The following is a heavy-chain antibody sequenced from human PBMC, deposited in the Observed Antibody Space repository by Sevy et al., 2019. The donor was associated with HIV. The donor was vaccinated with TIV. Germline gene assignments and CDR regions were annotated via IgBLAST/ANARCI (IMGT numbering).Heavy chain of an antibody. CDR1: GFRFSAFG. V-gene: IGHV3-23*01. CDR3: AKAPYYDFWSHNYNNWFDP. Sequence: GESLKISCVASGFRFSAFGMAWVRQAAGGGLEWVSGINGGGGSTYYRNSVKGRFTVSRDNSKNTVYLQMNSLRADDTAVYYCAKAPYYDFWSHNYNNWFDPWGQGTLVTVSS. D-gene: IGHD3-3*01. J-gene: IGHJ5*02. CDR2: INGGGGST.